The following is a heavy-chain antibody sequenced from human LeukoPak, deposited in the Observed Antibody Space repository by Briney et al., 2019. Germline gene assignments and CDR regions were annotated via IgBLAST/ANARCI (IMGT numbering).Heavy chain of an antibody. V-gene: IGHV3-7*04. CDR2: IKQDGSEK. J-gene: IGHJ3*02. CDR1: GFTFSGYW. D-gene: IGHD6-13*01. Sequence: GGSLRLSCAASGFTFSGYWMSWVRQAPGKGLEWVANIKQDGSEKYYVDSVKGRFTISRDNAENSLFLQMNSLRAEDTVVYYCARDWQWQQLDGDAFDIWGQGTMVTVSS. CDR3: ARDWQWQQLDGDAFDI.